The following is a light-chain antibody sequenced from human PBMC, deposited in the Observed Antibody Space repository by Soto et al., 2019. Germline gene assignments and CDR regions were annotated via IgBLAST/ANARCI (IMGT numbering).Light chain of an antibody. CDR2: DAS. Sequence: DNVLTQSPATLSLSPGEKATLSCRASQSISRNLAWYQHKPGQAPRLLIFDASNRATGIPARFSGSGSGTDFTLTISSLEPEDFAVYYWQQRTDWLTFGGGPKVEIK. CDR3: QQRTDWLT. V-gene: IGKV3-11*01. J-gene: IGKJ4*01. CDR1: QSISRN.